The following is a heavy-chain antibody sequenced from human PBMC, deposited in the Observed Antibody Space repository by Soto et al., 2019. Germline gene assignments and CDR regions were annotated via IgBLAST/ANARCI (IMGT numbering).Heavy chain of an antibody. Sequence: SETLSLTCTVSGGSISSGGYYWSWIRQHPGKGLEWIGYIYYSGSTYYNPSLKSRVTISVDTSKNQFSLKLSSVTAADTAVYYCARHQKNSGSFDYWGQGTLVTVSS. J-gene: IGHJ4*02. CDR1: GGSISSGGYY. V-gene: IGHV4-31*03. CDR3: ARHQKNSGSFDY. D-gene: IGHD1-26*01. CDR2: IYYSGST.